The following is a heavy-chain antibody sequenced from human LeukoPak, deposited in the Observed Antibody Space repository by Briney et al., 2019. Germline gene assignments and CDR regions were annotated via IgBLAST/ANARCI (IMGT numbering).Heavy chain of an antibody. Sequence: SQTLSLTCTVSGGSISSGDYYWSWIRQPPGKGLEWIGEINHSGSTNYNPSLKSRVTISVDTSKNQFSLKLSSVTAADTAVYYCATTSVLLWFGELSKTAYFDYWGQGTLVTVSS. V-gene: IGHV4-30-4*08. CDR3: ATTSVLLWFGELSKTAYFDY. J-gene: IGHJ4*02. D-gene: IGHD3-10*01. CDR1: GGSISSGDYY. CDR2: INHSGST.